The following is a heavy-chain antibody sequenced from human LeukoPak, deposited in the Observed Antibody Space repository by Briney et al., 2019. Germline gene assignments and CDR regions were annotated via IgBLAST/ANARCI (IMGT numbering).Heavy chain of an antibody. D-gene: IGHD4-23*01. CDR3: ARVGPLATVVTTGAFDI. J-gene: IGHJ3*02. CDR2: ISSSGSTI. CDR1: GFTFSDYY. V-gene: IGHV3-11*04. Sequence: PGGSLRLSCAASGFTFSDYYMSWIRQAPGKGLEWVSYISSSGSTIYYADSVKGRFTISRDNAKNSLYLQMNSLRAEDTAVYYCARVGPLATVVTTGAFDIWGQGTMVIVSS.